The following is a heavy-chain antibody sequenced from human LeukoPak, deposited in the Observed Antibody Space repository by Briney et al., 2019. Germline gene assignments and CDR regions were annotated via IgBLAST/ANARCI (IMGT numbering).Heavy chain of an antibody. CDR1: GYNFNIYW. V-gene: IGHV5-51*01. CDR2: ISPGGSDT. Sequence: GESLKISCEASGYNFNIYWIGWVRQMPGKGLGWMGIISPGGSDTRYSPSFEGQVTISADRSINTAYLQWSSLKAADTAIYYCARKQEVPGPGIDYWGQGTVVIVSS. D-gene: IGHD6-19*01. J-gene: IGHJ4*02. CDR3: ARKQEVPGPGIDY.